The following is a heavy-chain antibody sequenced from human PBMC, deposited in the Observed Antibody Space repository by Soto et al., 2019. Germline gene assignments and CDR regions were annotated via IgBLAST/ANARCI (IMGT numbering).Heavy chain of an antibody. D-gene: IGHD3-3*01. CDR2: IYPGDSDT. CDR3: ARSERWIPTIFGVVITPPDY. CDR1: GYSFTSYW. V-gene: IGHV5-51*01. J-gene: IGHJ4*02. Sequence: GESLKISCKGSGYSFTSYWIGWVRQMPGKGLEWMGIIYPGDSDTRYSPSFQGQVTISADKSISTAYLQWSSLKASDTAMYYCARSERWIPTIFGVVITPPDYWGQGTLVTVSS.